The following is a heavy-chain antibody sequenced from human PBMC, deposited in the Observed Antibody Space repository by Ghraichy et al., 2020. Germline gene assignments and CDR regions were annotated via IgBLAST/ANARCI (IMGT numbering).Heavy chain of an antibody. CDR2: TYYRSKWYN. CDR3: ARAGLEWLRFYYYYGMDV. J-gene: IGHJ6*02. Sequence: ISWDSVSSNSAAWNWIRQSPSRGLEWLGRTYYRSKWYNDYAVSVKSRITINPDTSKNQFSLQLNSVTPEDTAVYYCARAGLEWLRFYYYYGMDVWGQGTTVTVSS. V-gene: IGHV6-1*01. CDR1: WDSVSSNSAA. D-gene: IGHD5-12*01.